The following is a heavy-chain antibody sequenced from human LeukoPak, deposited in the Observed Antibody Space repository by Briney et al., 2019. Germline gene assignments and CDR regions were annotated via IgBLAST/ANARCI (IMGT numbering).Heavy chain of an antibody. V-gene: IGHV4-30-4*08. D-gene: IGHD1-26*01. CDR2: IYYSGST. Sequence: SEALSLTCTVSGGSISSGDYYWSWIRQPPGKGLEWIGYIYYSGSTYYNPSLKSRVTISVDTSKNQFSLKLSSVTAADTAVYYCTGGSYSRYFDYWGQGTLVTVSS. CDR1: GGSISSGDYY. J-gene: IGHJ4*02. CDR3: TGGSYSRYFDY.